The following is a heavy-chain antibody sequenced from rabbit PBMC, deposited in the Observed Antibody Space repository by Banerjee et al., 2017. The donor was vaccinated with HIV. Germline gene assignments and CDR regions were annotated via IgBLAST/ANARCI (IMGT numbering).Heavy chain of an antibody. CDR3: ARDLAGVIGWNFNL. D-gene: IGHD4-1*01. J-gene: IGHJ4*01. Sequence: QEQLEESGGDLVKPEGSLTLTCTASGFSFSSSYWICWVRQAPGKGLEWIACIYAGSSGSTYYASWAKGRFTISRTSSTAVTLQVTSLTAADTATYFCARDLAGVIGWNFNLWGPGTLVTVS. CDR1: GFSFSSSYW. V-gene: IGHV1S45*01. CDR2: IYAGSSGST.